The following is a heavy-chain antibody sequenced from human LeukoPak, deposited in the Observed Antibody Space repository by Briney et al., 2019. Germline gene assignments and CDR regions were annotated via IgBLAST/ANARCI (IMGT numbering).Heavy chain of an antibody. CDR1: GFTFSSYA. D-gene: IGHD4-11*01. J-gene: IGHJ4*02. CDR3: AKSVTVTTNGYFDY. Sequence: GGSLRLSCAASGFTFSSYAMSWVRHAPGKGLEWVSAISGSGGSTYYADSVKGRFTISRDNSKNTLYLQMNSLRAEDTAVYYCAKSVTVTTNGYFDYWGQGTLVTVSS. CDR2: ISGSGGST. V-gene: IGHV3-23*01.